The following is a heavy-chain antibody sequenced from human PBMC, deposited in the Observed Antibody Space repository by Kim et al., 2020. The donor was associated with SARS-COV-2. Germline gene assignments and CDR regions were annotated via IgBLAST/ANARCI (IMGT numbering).Heavy chain of an antibody. CDR2: TTRDGDGS. D-gene: IGHD3-16*01. CDR1: GFTFSDYA. Sequence: GGSLTLSCSASGFTFSDYAIHWVRRTPGMGLQYVSATTRDGDGSFYADSVKDRFTIFRDNSKNTLFLQMSGLRIEDTAIYYCVRYGRSYGAVHWGQGTLVSVS. J-gene: IGHJ4*02. CDR3: VRYGRSYGAVH. V-gene: IGHV3-64D*06.